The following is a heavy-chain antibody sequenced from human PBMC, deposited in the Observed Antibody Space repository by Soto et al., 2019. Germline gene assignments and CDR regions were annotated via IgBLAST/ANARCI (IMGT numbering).Heavy chain of an antibody. V-gene: IGHV1-24*01. CDR3: ATGSPGIAAAGSAFDI. CDR1: GYTLTELS. J-gene: IGHJ3*02. CDR2: FDPEDGET. D-gene: IGHD6-13*01. Sequence: ASVKVSCKVSGYTLTELSMHWVRQAPGKGLEWMGGFDPEDGETIYAQKFQGRVTMTEDTSTDTAYMELSSLRSEDTAVYYCATGSPGIAAAGSAFDIWGQGTMVTVSS.